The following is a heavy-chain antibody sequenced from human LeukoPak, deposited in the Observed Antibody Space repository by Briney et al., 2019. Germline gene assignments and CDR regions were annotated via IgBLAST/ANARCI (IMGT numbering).Heavy chain of an antibody. J-gene: IGHJ4*02. CDR2: IKQDGSEK. CDR1: GFTISSYW. CDR3: ARAVVCGSGWTSYFDY. Sequence: GGSLRLSCAASGFTISSYWMSWVRQAPGKGLEWVANIKQDGSEKYYVDSVKGRFTISRDNAKNSLYLQMNSLRAEDTAVYYCARAVVCGSGWTSYFDYWGQGTLVTVSP. D-gene: IGHD6-19*01. V-gene: IGHV3-7*03.